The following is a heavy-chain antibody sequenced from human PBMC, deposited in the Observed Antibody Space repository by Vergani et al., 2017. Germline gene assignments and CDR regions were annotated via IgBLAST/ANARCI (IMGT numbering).Heavy chain of an antibody. J-gene: IGHJ4*02. D-gene: IGHD5-12*01. CDR3: ARGRGPLGY. CDR1: GGSVSSGSYY. V-gene: IGHV4-61*10. CDR2: IYYSGST. Sequence: VQLQESGPGLVKPSETLSLTCTVSGGSVSSGSYYWSWIRQPAGKGLEWIGYIYYSGSTNYNPSLKSRVTISVDTSKNQFSLKLSSVTAADTAVYYCARGRGPLGYWGQGTLVTVSS.